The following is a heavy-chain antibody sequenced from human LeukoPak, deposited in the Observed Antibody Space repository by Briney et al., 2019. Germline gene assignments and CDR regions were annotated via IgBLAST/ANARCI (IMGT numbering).Heavy chain of an antibody. CDR3: AREGYCSSTSCDVYGLDV. J-gene: IGHJ6*02. D-gene: IGHD2-2*01. CDR2: ISAYNGNT. Sequence: GASVKVSCKASGYTFTNYGISWVRQAPGQGPEWMGWISAYNGNTNHAQKLQDRVTMTTDTSTSTAYMDLRSLRSDDTAVYYCAREGYCSSTSCDVYGLDVWGQGTTVTVSS. V-gene: IGHV1-18*01. CDR1: GYTFTNYG.